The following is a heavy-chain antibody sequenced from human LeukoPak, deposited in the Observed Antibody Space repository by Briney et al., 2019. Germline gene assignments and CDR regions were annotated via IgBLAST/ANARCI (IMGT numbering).Heavy chain of an antibody. V-gene: IGHV3-74*01. D-gene: IGHD3-10*01. J-gene: IGHJ4*02. CDR3: TRGGLWFGAFLDY. CDR1: GFSFRSYW. CDR2: IDSDGRST. Sequence: GGSLRLSCAASGFSFRSYWMNCVRQAPGKGLVWVSRIDSDGRSTTYADSVKGRFTISRDNAKNTLFLQMNSLRVEDTAVYYCTRGGLWFGAFLDYWGQGTRVTVSS.